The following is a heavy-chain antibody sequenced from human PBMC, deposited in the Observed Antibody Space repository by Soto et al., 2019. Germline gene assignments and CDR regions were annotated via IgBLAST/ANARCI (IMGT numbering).Heavy chain of an antibody. Sequence: SVKVSCKASGFTFTSSAVQWVRQARGQRLEWMGWIVVGSGNTNYAQRLQERVTITRDMSTSTAYMELSSLISEDTAVYYCAADGDGYDQKVDYWGQGTLVTVSS. CDR3: AADGDGYDQKVDY. D-gene: IGHD2-21*01. CDR1: GFTFTSSA. CDR2: IVVGSGNT. J-gene: IGHJ4*02. V-gene: IGHV1-58*01.